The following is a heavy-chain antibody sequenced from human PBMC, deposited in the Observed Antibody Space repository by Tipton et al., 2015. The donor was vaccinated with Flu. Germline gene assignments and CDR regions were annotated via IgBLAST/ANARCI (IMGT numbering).Heavy chain of an antibody. CDR1: GASVSSYY. Sequence: TLSLTCTVFGASVSSYYWSWIRQPPGKGLEWIGYIYYSGNTDFNPSLKSRVTMSVDMSKNQFSLKLSSVTAADTAVYYCARQGGVVVVGGGPLSSFDIWGQGTMVTVSS. CDR3: ARQGGVVVVGGGPLSSFDI. CDR2: IYYSGNT. J-gene: IGHJ3*02. D-gene: IGHD2-15*01. V-gene: IGHV4-59*02.